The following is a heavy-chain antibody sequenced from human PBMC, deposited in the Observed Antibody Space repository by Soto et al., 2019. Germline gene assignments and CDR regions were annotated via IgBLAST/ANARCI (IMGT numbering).Heavy chain of an antibody. V-gene: IGHV3-11*01. CDR3: ARAVTNYYDSSGYIDY. CDR1: GFTFSDYY. D-gene: IGHD3-22*01. J-gene: IGHJ4*02. Sequence: PGGSLRLSCAASGFTFSDYYMSWIRQAPGKGLEWVSYISSSGSTIYYADSVKGRFTISRDNAKNSLYLQMNSLRAEDTAVYYCARAVTNYYDSSGYIDYWGQGTLVTVSS. CDR2: ISSSGSTI.